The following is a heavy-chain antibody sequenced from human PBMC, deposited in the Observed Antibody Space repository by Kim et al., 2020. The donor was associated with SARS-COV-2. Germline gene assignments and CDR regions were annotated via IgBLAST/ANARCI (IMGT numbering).Heavy chain of an antibody. Sequence: GYAASVKDRFTIARDNATNALYLQMNSLRAEDTALYFCAKDLIRSLGAFDYWGQGTLVTVTS. V-gene: IGHV3-9*01. CDR3: AKDLIRSLGAFDY. J-gene: IGHJ4*02.